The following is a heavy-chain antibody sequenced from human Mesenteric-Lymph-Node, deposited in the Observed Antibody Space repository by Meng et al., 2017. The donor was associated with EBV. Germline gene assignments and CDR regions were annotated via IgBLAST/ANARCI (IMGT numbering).Heavy chain of an antibody. CDR2: FYHFGST. CDR1: SGCSTCSKW. J-gene: IGHJ4*01. CDR3: AGDLRGNGALTGLFDS. D-gene: IGHD2-8*01. V-gene: IGHV4-4*03. Sequence: VELQEACPGLVKPPGPPSLTSAGSSGCSTCSKWWSWVRQSPGKGLKWIGEFYHFGSTNYNPSLKSRVTMSVDRSKYHFSLRLSSVTAADMDDYYCAGDLRGNGALTGLFDSWGLGTLVTVSS.